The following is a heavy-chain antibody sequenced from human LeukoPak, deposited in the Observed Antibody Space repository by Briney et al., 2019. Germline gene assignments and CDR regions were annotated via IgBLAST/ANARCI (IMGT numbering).Heavy chain of an antibody. J-gene: IGHJ5*02. Sequence: LETLSLTCTVSGGSISSYYWSWIRQPPGKGLEWIGYIYYSGSTNYNPSLKSRVTISVDTSKNQFSLKLSSVTAADTAVYYCARDTYYDFWSGYLDRIYWFDPWGQGTLVTVSS. CDR1: GGSISSYY. V-gene: IGHV4-59*01. CDR2: IYYSGST. CDR3: ARDTYYDFWSGYLDRIYWFDP. D-gene: IGHD3-3*01.